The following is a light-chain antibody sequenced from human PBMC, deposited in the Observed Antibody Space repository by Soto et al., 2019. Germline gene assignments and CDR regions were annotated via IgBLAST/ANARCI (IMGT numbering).Light chain of an antibody. Sequence: EIVLTQSPGTLSLSPGDRAALSCRASQSVSSNYLAWYQQKPGQAPTFLIYGASNRATGIPDMFSGIGSGTDFTLTINRLEPEDFAVYYCQQYGSSPITFGQGTRLEIK. V-gene: IGKV3-20*01. J-gene: IGKJ5*01. CDR1: QSVSSNY. CDR3: QQYGSSPIT. CDR2: GAS.